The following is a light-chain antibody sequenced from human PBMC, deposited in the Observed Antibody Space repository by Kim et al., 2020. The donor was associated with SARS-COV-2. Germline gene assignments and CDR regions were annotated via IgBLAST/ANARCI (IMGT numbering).Light chain of an antibody. CDR2: GKN. V-gene: IGLV3-19*01. CDR1: SLRSYY. CDR3: NSRDSSGNPHVV. Sequence: SSELTQDPAVSVALGQTVRITCQGDSLRSYYASWYQQKPGQAPVLVIYGKNNRPSGIPDRFSGSSSGNTASLTITGAQAEDEADYYCNSRDSSGNPHVVFRGGTQLTVL. J-gene: IGLJ2*01.